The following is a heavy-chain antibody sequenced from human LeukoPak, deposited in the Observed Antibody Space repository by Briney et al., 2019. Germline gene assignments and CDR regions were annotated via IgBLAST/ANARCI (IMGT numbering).Heavy chain of an antibody. J-gene: IGHJ4*02. Sequence: GGSLRLSCAASGFTFSSYGMHWVRQAPGKGLEYVSAFSSNGGSTYYANSVKGRFTISRDNSKNTLYLQMGSLRAEDMAVYYCARGKGPDWNYPTLDYWGQGTLVTVFS. V-gene: IGHV3-64*01. CDR1: GFTFSSYG. CDR2: FSSNGGST. D-gene: IGHD1-7*01. CDR3: ARGKGPDWNYPTLDY.